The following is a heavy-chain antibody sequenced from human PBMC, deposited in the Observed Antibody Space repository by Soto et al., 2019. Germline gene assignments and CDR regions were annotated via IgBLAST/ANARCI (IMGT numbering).Heavy chain of an antibody. V-gene: IGHV5-51*01. J-gene: IGHJ4*02. D-gene: IGHD3-10*01. CDR1: GYSFTSYW. CDR3: ARTKEVLWLGEFPPIDY. Sequence: GESLKISCKGSGYSFTSYWIGWVRQMPGKGLEWMGIIYPGDSDTRYSPSFQGQVTISADKSISTAYLQWSSLKASDTAMYYCARTKEVLWLGEFPPIDYWGQGTLVTVSS. CDR2: IYPGDSDT.